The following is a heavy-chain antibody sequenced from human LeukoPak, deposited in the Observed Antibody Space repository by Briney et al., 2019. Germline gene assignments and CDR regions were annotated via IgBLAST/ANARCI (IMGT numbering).Heavy chain of an antibody. J-gene: IGHJ6*03. Sequence: SETLSLTCAVYGGSFSGYYWSWIRQPPGKGLEWIGEINHSGSTNYNPSLKSRVTISVDKSKNQFSLKLSSVTAADTAVYYCARSLRYFDWLFPKQDYYYYMDVWGKGTTVTVSS. CDR2: INHSGST. CDR3: ARSLRYFDWLFPKQDYYYYMDV. CDR1: GGSFSGYY. D-gene: IGHD3-9*01. V-gene: IGHV4-34*01.